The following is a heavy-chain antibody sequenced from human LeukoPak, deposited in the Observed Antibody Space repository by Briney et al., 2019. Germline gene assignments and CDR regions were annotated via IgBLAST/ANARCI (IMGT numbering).Heavy chain of an antibody. CDR3: AGTKYIGAAIDY. CDR1: GFTFSSYS. CDR2: LKSDGSST. Sequence: GSLRLSCAASGFTFSSYSMHWVRQAPGKGLMWVSRLKSDGSSTGYAGSVKGRFTISRDYAKNTLYLQMNSLRVEDTAVYYCAGTKYIGAAIDYWGQGTLVTVSS. J-gene: IGHJ4*02. V-gene: IGHV3-74*01. D-gene: IGHD3-16*01.